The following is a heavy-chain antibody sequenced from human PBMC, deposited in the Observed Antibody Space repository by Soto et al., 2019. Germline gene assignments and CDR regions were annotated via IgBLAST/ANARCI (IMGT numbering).Heavy chain of an antibody. CDR1: GGSMRNSY. CDR3: AREVPFSYGYTLFDY. Sequence: SETLSLTCTVSGGSMRNSYWSWIRQPPGKGLEWIGYIFYTGSTNYNPSLKSRVTISVDTSKNQFSLKLNSVTAADTAMYYCAREVPFSYGYTLFDYWGQGTLVTVSS. J-gene: IGHJ4*02. V-gene: IGHV4-59*01. D-gene: IGHD5-18*01. CDR2: IFYTGST.